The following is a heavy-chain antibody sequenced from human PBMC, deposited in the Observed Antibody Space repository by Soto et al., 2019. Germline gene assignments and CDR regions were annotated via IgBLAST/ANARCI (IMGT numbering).Heavy chain of an antibody. CDR3: ARGRIAVAGTGYYFDY. J-gene: IGHJ4*02. CDR2: INTVGSGT. CDR1: GFTFSSNW. V-gene: IGHV3-74*01. Sequence: EVQLVESGGGLVQPGGSLRLSCAASGFTFSSNWMHWVRQAPGKGLVWVSRINTVGSGTTYADSVKGRFTISRDNAKNTLYLKLNSLRAEDTAVYYCARGRIAVAGTGYYFDYWGRGTLVTVSS. D-gene: IGHD6-19*01.